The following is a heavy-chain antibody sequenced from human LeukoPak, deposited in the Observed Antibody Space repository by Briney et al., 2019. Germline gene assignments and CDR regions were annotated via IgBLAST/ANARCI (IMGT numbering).Heavy chain of an antibody. CDR3: ARSRIRAFDP. CDR1: GFSISTNY. Sequence: GGSLRLSCAASGFSISTNYMSWVRQAPGKGLEWVSVSYSGGTTNYIDSVKGRFTISRDNSKNRLYLQMNNLRADDTAVYYCARSRIRAFDPWGQGSLVLVSS. CDR2: SYSGGTT. J-gene: IGHJ5*02. D-gene: IGHD3-3*02. V-gene: IGHV3-53*01.